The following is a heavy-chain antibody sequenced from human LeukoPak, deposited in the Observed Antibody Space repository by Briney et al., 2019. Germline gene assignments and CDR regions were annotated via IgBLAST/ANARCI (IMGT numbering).Heavy chain of an antibody. CDR2: IGTSSTTI. CDR1: GFSFSSYT. D-gene: IGHD6-25*01. V-gene: IGHV3-48*01. J-gene: IGHJ6*03. CDR3: ARFAAGGSYYYYMDV. Sequence: GGSLRLSCAASGFSFSSYTMNWVRQPPGKGLEWVSNIGTSSTTIYYADSVKGRFTISRDNAKNSLYLQMNSLRADDTAVYYCARFAAGGSYYYYMDVWGKGTTVTVSS.